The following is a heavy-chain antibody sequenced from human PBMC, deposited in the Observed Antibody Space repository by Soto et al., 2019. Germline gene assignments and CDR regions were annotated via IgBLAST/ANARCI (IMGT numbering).Heavy chain of an antibody. CDR3: ARESLAAGTKYNWFDP. CDR1: GGSISSGGYY. D-gene: IGHD6-13*01. J-gene: IGHJ5*02. V-gene: IGHV4-31*03. CDR2: IYYSGST. Sequence: SETLSLTCTVSGGSISSGGYYWSWIRQHPGKGLEWIGYIYYSGSTYYNPSLKSRVTISVDTSKNQFSLKLSSVTAADTAVYYCARESLAAGTKYNWFDPWGQGTLVTVSS.